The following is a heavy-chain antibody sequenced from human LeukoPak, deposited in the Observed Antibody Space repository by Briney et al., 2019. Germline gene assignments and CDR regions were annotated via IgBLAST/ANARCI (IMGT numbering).Heavy chain of an antibody. CDR3: ARSVEGANMYFQH. Sequence: IPGGSLRLSCAASGFTFSSYSMNWVRQAPGKGLEWVSSISSSSSYIYYADSVKGRFTISRDNAKNSLYLQMNSLRAEDTAVYYCARSVEGANMYFQHWGQGTLVTVSS. CDR1: GFTFSSYS. D-gene: IGHD1-26*01. V-gene: IGHV3-21*01. J-gene: IGHJ1*01. CDR2: ISSSSSYI.